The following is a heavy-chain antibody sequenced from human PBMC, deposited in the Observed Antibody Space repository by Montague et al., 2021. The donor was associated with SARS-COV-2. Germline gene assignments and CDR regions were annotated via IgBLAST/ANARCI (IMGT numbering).Heavy chain of an antibody. CDR1: EFTFSSYE. CDR2: ISSSGSTI. V-gene: IGHV3-48*03. D-gene: IGHD2-15*01. CDR3: AATSGDIVVVVAAYYGMDV. J-gene: IGHJ6*02. Sequence: SLRPSCAASEFTFSSYEMNWVRQAPGKGLEWVSYISSSGSTIYYADSVKGRFTISRDNAKNSLYLQMNSLRAEDTAVYYCAATSGDIVVVVAAYYGMDVWGQGTTVTVSS.